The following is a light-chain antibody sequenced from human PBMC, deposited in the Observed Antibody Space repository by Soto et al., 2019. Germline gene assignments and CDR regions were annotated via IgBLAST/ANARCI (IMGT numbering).Light chain of an antibody. CDR2: GAS. CDR3: QQYGSSPPMYT. J-gene: IGKJ2*01. CDR1: QSVSSSY. V-gene: IGKV3-20*01. Sequence: ESVFTQSPGTLSLSPGERATLSCRASQSVSSSYLAWYQQKPGQAPRLLIYGASSRATGIPDRFSGSGSGTDFTLTISRLEPEDFAVYYCQQYGSSPPMYTFGQGTK.